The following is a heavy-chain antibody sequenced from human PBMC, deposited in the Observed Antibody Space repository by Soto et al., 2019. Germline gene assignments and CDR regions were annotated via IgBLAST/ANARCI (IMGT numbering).Heavy chain of an antibody. CDR1: GFTFSSYN. CDR3: AKARGTFLEWLLLKAPWFDP. V-gene: IGHV3-30*18. Sequence: PGGSRGLTCATSGFTFSSYNMHWVRQAPGKGLGWVAVISYHGSNKYYADSVKGRFTISSDNSKNTLYLQMNSLRAEDTAVYYCAKARGTFLEWLLLKAPWFDPWGQGSLVTVS. D-gene: IGHD3-3*01. CDR2: ISYHGSNK. J-gene: IGHJ5*02.